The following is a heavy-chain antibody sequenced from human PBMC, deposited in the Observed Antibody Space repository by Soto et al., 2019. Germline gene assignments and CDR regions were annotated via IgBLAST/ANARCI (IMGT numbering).Heavy chain of an antibody. CDR3: AKVSLGSGGLYYFDY. CDR2: ISYDGSNK. V-gene: IGHV3-30*18. Sequence: QVQLVESGGGVVQPGRSLRLSCAASGFTFSSYGMHWVRQAPGKGLEWVAVISYDGSNKYYADSVKGRFTISRDNSKNTLYLQMNSLRAEDTAVYYCAKVSLGSGGLYYFDYWGQGTLVTVSS. J-gene: IGHJ4*02. CDR1: GFTFSSYG. D-gene: IGHD3-16*01.